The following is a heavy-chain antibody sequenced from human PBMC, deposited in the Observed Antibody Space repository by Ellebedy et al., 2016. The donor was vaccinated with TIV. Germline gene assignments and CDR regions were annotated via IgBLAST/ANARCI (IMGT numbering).Heavy chain of an antibody. Sequence: GESLKISXAASGITFSSSSMNWVRQAPGKGLEWVSYISSGSGTIYYADSVKGRFTISRDNAKNSLYLQMNSLRAEDTAVYYCARDSTVRGVISSYYYYGMDVWGQGTTVTVSS. J-gene: IGHJ6*02. CDR3: ARDSTVRGVISSYYYYGMDV. CDR2: ISSGSGTI. CDR1: GITFSSSS. D-gene: IGHD3-10*01. V-gene: IGHV3-48*04.